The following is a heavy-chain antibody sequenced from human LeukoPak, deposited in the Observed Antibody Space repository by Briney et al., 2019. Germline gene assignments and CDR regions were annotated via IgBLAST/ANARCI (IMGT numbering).Heavy chain of an antibody. Sequence: GGSLRLSCAASGFTFSNAWMSWVRQAPGKGLEWVGRIKSKADGGTADYGAPVKGRFTISKEDSKNTLYLQMNSLKTEDTAVYYCTTGLGGGWGQGTLVTVSS. J-gene: IGHJ4*02. CDR1: GFTFSNAW. CDR3: TTGLGGG. V-gene: IGHV3-15*01. D-gene: IGHD3-16*01. CDR2: IKSKADGGTA.